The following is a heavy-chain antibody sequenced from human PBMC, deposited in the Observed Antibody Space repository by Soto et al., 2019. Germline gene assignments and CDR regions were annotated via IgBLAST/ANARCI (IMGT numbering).Heavy chain of an antibody. Sequence: ASVKVSCKASGYTFTSYGISLVRQAPVQVLELIVWIIAYDVNTDYSQKLQGRFTITRDTSTITSYMELMILISDDTSVYYCAXXGXCVFWSGYYSYSYYGMDVWGQGTTVTVSS. D-gene: IGHD3-3*01. CDR2: IIAYDVNT. CDR3: AXXGXCVFWSGYYSYSYYGMDV. J-gene: IGHJ6*02. CDR1: GYTFTSYG. V-gene: IGHV1-18*01.